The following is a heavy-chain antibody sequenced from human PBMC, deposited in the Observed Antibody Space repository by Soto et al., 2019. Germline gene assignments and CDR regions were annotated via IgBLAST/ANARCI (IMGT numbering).Heavy chain of an antibody. CDR3: ARSLVRGKYYYYYMVV. CDR1: GGSISSGGYY. CDR2: IYYSGST. J-gene: IGHJ6*03. Sequence: SETLSLTCTVSGGSISSGGYYWGWIRQHPGKGLEWIGYIYYSGSTYYNPSLKSRVTISVDTSKNQFSLKLSSVTAADTAVYYCARSLVRGKYYYYYMVVWGKGTTVTVS. V-gene: IGHV4-31*03. D-gene: IGHD2-15*01.